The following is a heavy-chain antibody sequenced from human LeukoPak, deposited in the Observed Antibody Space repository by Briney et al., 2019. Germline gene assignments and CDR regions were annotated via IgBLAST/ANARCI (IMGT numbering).Heavy chain of an antibody. J-gene: IGHJ6*02. D-gene: IGHD6-13*01. CDR2: IIPSLGIV. V-gene: IGHV1-69*04. CDR1: GGTFSSYA. CDR3: ARDEQQLVYYYCYGTDV. Sequence: ASVRVSCKASGGTFSSYAISWVRQAPGQGLEWMGRIIPSLGIVNYAQKFQGRVTITADKSTSTAYMELSSLRSEDTAVYYCARDEQQLVYYYCYGTDVWGQGTTVTVSS.